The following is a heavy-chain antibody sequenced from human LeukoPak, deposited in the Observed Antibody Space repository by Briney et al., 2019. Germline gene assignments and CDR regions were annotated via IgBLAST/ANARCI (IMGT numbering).Heavy chain of an antibody. Sequence: GGSLRLSCAASGFTVSSNYMSWVRQAPGKGLEWVSVIYSGGSTYYADSVKGRFTISRDNSKNTLYLQMNSPRAEDTAVYYCARYLLNGDLDYWGQGTLVTVSS. D-gene: IGHD4-17*01. V-gene: IGHV3-53*01. CDR3: ARYLLNGDLDY. J-gene: IGHJ4*02. CDR2: IYSGGST. CDR1: GFTVSSNY.